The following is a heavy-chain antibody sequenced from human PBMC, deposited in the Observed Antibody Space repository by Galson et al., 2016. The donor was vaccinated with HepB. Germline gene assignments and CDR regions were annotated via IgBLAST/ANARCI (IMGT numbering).Heavy chain of an antibody. CDR2: ISSGSAYT. D-gene: IGHD1-26*01. CDR3: ARDLTYSGSYLDAFDI. Sequence: SLRLSCAASGFTFRKYRMNWVRQAPGKGLEWVSSISSGSAYTYSADSVKGRFTNSRDNVKNSLYLQMNSLLAEDTALYYCARDLTYSGSYLDAFDIWGQGTMVTVSP. J-gene: IGHJ3*02. V-gene: IGHV3-21*01. CDR1: GFTFRKYR.